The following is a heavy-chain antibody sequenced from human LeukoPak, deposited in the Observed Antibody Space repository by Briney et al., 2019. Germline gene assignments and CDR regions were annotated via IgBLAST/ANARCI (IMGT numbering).Heavy chain of an antibody. D-gene: IGHD3-22*01. CDR1: GVSISSGDYY. Sequence: SGTLSLTCTVSGVSISSGDYYWSWIRQPPGKGLEWIGYMYYSGSTYYNPSLKSRLTISLDTSKNQFSLKLSSVTAADTAVYYCARPYYYDSRIDPWGQGTLVTVSS. J-gene: IGHJ5*02. CDR2: MYYSGST. V-gene: IGHV4-30-4*01. CDR3: ARPYYYDSRIDP.